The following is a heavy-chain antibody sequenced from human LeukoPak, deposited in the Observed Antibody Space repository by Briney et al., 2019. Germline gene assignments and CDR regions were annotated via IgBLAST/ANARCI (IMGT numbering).Heavy chain of an antibody. CDR1: GYTFTSYH. CDR3: ARDRGSYFSDAFDI. V-gene: IGHV1-2*02. CDR2: INPNSGGT. D-gene: IGHD1-26*01. Sequence: GASVKVSCKASGYTFTSYHMHWVRQAPGQGLEWMGWINPNSGGTSYAQKFQGRVTMARDTSISTVYMELSRLRSDDTAVYYCARDRGSYFSDAFDIWGQGTMVTVSS. J-gene: IGHJ3*02.